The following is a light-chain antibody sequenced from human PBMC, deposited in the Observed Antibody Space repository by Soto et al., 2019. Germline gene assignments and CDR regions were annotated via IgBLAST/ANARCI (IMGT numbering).Light chain of an antibody. J-gene: IGLJ7*01. CDR1: SSNIGGNY. CDR3: ATWDASLSGNII. V-gene: IGLV1-47*01. CDR2: RNN. Sequence: QSVLTQPPSTSGTPGQRVTIPCFGSSSNIGGNYVFWYQHLPGTAPKLLIYRNNQRPPGVPDRFSGSRSGTSASLAISGLRGEDEADYDCATWDASLSGNIIFGGGTQLTVL.